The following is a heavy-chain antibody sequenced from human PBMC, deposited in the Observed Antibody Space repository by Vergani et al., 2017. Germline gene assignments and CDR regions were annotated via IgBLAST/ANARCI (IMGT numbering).Heavy chain of an antibody. V-gene: IGHV1-46*01. CDR3: ASLWGYDSSVG. J-gene: IGHJ4*02. CDR1: GGTFSSYA. CDR2: INPSGGST. Sequence: QVQLVQSGAEVKKPGSSVKVSCKASGGTFSSYAISWVRQAPGQGLEWMGIINPSGGSTSYAQKFQGRVTMTRDTSTSTVYMELSSLRSEDTAVYYCASLWGYDSSVGWGQGTLVTVSS. D-gene: IGHD3-22*01.